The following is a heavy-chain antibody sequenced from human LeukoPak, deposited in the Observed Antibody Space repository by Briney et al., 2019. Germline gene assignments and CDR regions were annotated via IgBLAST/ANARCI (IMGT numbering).Heavy chain of an antibody. V-gene: IGHV3-23*01. CDR3: AKDSTGNYGSSGYYYA. Sequence: GGSLRLSCAASGFTFSSYAMSWVRQAPGKGLEWVSAISGSGGSTYYADSVKGRFTISRDNSKNTLYLQMNSLRAEDTAVYYCAKDSTGNYGSSGYYYAWGQGTLVTVSS. CDR2: ISGSGGST. J-gene: IGHJ5*02. CDR1: GFTFSSYA. D-gene: IGHD3-22*01.